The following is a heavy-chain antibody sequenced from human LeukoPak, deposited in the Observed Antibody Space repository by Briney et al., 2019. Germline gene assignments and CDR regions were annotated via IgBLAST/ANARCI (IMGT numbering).Heavy chain of an antibody. J-gene: IGHJ4*02. CDR3: ARTDTSSWYGLDY. CDR1: GFTFSSYD. CDR2: IYSGGTT. D-gene: IGHD6-13*01. Sequence: GGSRRLSCAASGFTFSSYDMNWVRQAPGKGLEWVSVIYSGGTTYYADSVKGRFTISRDTSKNTLYLQMNSLRAEDTAMYYCARTDTSSWYGLDYWGQGTLVTVSS. V-gene: IGHV3-66*01.